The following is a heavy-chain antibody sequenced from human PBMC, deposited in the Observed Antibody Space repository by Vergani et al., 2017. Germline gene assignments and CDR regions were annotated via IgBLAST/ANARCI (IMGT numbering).Heavy chain of an antibody. CDR2: IRSKANSYAT. CDR3: TWTGERDY. D-gene: IGHD3/OR15-3a*01. Sequence: EVQLVESGGGLVQPGGSLKLSCAASGFTFSGSAMHWVRQASGKGLEWVGRIRSKANSYATAYAASVKGRFTISRDDSKNTAYLQMNSPKTEDTAVYYCTWTGERDYWGQGTLVTVSS. J-gene: IGHJ4*02. V-gene: IGHV3-73*02. CDR1: GFTFSGSA.